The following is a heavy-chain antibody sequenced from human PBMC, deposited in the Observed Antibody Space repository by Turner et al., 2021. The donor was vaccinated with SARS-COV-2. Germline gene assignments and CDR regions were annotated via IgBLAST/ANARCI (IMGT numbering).Heavy chain of an antibody. V-gene: IGHV3-21*01. D-gene: IGHD1-26*01. J-gene: IGHJ4*02. CDR2: ISSSSSYI. Sequence: EVQLVESGGGLVKPGGSLRLSCAASGFSFSDYSMNWFRQAPGKGLEWVSSISSSSSYIYYADSVKGRFTISRDNAKNSLYLQMNSLRAEDTAVYYCARDLRSGSFPYWGQGTLVTVSS. CDR1: GFSFSDYS. CDR3: ARDLRSGSFPY.